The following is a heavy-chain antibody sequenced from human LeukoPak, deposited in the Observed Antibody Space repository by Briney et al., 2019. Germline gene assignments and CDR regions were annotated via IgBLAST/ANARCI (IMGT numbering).Heavy chain of an antibody. V-gene: IGHV3-66*01. Sequence: GGSLRLSCAASGFTFSSCAMGWVRQATGKGLEWVSVIYSGGSTSYADSVKGRFTISRDNSKNTLYLQMNSLRAEDTAVYYCARDLEAAAGAFDYWGQGTLVTVSS. CDR1: GFTFSSCA. J-gene: IGHJ4*02. CDR3: ARDLEAAAGAFDY. CDR2: IYSGGST. D-gene: IGHD6-13*01.